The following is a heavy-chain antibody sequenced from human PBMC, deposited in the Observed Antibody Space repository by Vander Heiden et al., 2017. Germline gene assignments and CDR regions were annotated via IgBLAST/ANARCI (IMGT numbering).Heavy chain of an antibody. D-gene: IGHD4-17*01. J-gene: IGHJ6*02. Sequence: EVQLLESGGGLVQPGGSLRLSCAASGFTFSSYAMSWVRQAPGKGLEWVSAISGSGGSTYDADSVKGRFTISRDNSKNTLYLQMNSLRAEDTAVYYCAKWVTTVVTFHYYYGMDVWGQGTTVTVSS. CDR1: GFTFSSYA. CDR3: AKWVTTVVTFHYYYGMDV. V-gene: IGHV3-23*01. CDR2: ISGSGGST.